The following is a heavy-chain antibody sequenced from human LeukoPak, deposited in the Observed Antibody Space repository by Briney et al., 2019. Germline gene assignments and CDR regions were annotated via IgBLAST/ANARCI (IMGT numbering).Heavy chain of an antibody. J-gene: IGHJ4*02. CDR1: QFTFSHYG. CDR2: ISGSGDST. CDR3: AKEGCTRIGCYSNC. D-gene: IGHD2-2*02. V-gene: IGHV3-23*01. Sequence: GGSLTLSCVASQFTFSHYGMNWVRQAPGKGLEWVSVISGSGDSTYYADSMKGRFTISRDNSKNTLYLQMNGLRAEDTAAYYCAKEGCTRIGCYSNCWGQGTLVTVSS.